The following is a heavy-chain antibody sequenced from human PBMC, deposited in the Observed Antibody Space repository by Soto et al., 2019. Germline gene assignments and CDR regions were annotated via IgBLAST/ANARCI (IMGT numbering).Heavy chain of an antibody. V-gene: IGHV3-30*18. Sequence: GGSLRLSCAASGFTFSSYGMHWVRQAPGKGLEWVAVISYDGSNKYYADSVKGRFTISRDNSKNTLYLQMNSLRAEDTAVYYCAKGLISSGYQLLGSPYSYYGMDVWGQGATVSASS. CDR1: GFTFSSYG. D-gene: IGHD2-2*01. J-gene: IGHJ6*01. CDR3: AKGLISSGYQLLGSPYSYYGMDV. CDR2: ISYDGSNK.